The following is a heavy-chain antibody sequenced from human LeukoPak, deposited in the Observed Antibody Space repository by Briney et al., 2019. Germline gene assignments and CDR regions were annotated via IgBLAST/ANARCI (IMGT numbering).Heavy chain of an antibody. CDR1: GGTFSSYA. D-gene: IGHD3-10*01. CDR2: VIPIFGTA. CDR3: AKIASYDSGSYYRYLDY. J-gene: IGHJ4*02. V-gene: IGHV1-69*05. Sequence: ASVKVSCKASGGTFSSYAISWVRQAPGQGLEWMGGVIPIFGTANYAQKFQGRVTITTDESTSTAYMELSSLRAEDTAVYYCAKIASYDSGSYYRYLDYWGQETLVTVSS.